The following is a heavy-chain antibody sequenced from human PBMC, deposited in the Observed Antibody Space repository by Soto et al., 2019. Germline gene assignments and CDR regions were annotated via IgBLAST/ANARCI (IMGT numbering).Heavy chain of an antibody. CDR2: IYPGDSDT. D-gene: IGHD3-16*01. CDR3: ATHFGPPHPSSSELEY. Sequence: VESLKISCQGSGYTFSNYWIGWVRQVPGKGLEWMGIIYPGDSDTRYSPSFQGQVTMSADQSISTAYLQWSSLKAADTAMYYCATHFGPPHPSSSELEYWGQGTLVTVSS. CDR1: GYTFSNYW. J-gene: IGHJ4*02. V-gene: IGHV5-51*01.